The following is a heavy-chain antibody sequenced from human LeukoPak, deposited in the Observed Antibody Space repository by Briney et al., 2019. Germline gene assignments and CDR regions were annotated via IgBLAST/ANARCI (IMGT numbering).Heavy chain of an antibody. D-gene: IGHD3-22*01. V-gene: IGHV4-38-2*01. CDR2: IYHSGST. J-gene: IGHJ4*02. CDR1: GYSISSGYY. CDR3: ARVDSSGFDY. Sequence: PSETLSLTCAVSGYSISSGYYWGWIRQPPGKGLEWIGSIYHSGSTYYNPSLKSRVTISVDTPKNQFSLELSSVTAADTAVYYCARVDSSGFDYWGQGTLVTVSS.